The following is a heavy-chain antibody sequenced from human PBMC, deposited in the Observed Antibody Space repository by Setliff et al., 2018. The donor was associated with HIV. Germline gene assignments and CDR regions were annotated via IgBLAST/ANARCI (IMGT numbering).Heavy chain of an antibody. J-gene: IGHJ3*02. D-gene: IGHD3-3*01. CDR3: ARDRSGTSYAGDDAFDI. Sequence: SETLSLTCTVSGGSISIYYWSWIRQLPGEGLEWIGRISSGGYTYYNPSLQSRVTMSVDMSKNQFSLKLSSVTAADTAIYYCARDRSGTSYAGDDAFDIWGQGTMVTVSS. CDR2: ISSGGYT. V-gene: IGHV4-4*07. CDR1: GGSISIYY.